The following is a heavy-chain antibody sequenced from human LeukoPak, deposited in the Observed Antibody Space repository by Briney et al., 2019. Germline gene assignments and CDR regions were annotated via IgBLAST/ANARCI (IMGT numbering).Heavy chain of an antibody. CDR3: ARGFRGDHCSSTSCYFFDY. CDR2: ISYDGSNK. V-gene: IGHV3-30*04. D-gene: IGHD2-2*01. J-gene: IGHJ4*02. CDR1: GFTFSSYA. Sequence: GGSLRLSCAASGFTFSSYAMHWVRQAPGKGLEWVAVISYDGSNKYYADSVKGRFTISRDNSKNTLYLQMNSLRAEDTAVYYCARGFRGDHCSSTSCYFFDYWGQGTLVTVSS.